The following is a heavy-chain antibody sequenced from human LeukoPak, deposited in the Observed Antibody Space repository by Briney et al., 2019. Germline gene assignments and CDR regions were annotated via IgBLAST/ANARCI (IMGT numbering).Heavy chain of an antibody. V-gene: IGHV3-21*01. CDR3: ARDSGSGYYLGY. CDR1: GFTFSSYS. Sequence: PGGSLRLSCAASGFTFSSYSMNWVRQAPGKGLEWDSSISSSSSYIYYADSVKGRFTISRDNAKNSLYLQMNSLRAEDTAVYYCARDSGSGYYLGYWGQGTLVTVSS. J-gene: IGHJ4*02. CDR2: ISSSSSYI. D-gene: IGHD3-3*01.